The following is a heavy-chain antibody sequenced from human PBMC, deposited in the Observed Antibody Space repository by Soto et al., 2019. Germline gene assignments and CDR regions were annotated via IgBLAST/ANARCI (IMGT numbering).Heavy chain of an antibody. D-gene: IGHD3-3*01. CDR3: VRHSISISTLSPFDP. CDR2: IYYGGST. J-gene: IGHJ5*02. Sequence: QLQLQESGPGLVKPSGTLSLTCTVSGGSMNDHYWSWIRQPPGKGLAWLGYIYYGGSTDYNPSLKGLAAISIDPSKSQLSLKMSSVTAAHPSMYYGVRHSISISTLSPFDPCGQGTLVTVAS. CDR1: GGSMNDHY. V-gene: IGHV4-59*03.